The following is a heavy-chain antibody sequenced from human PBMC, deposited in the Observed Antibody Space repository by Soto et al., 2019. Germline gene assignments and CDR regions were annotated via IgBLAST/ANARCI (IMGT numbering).Heavy chain of an antibody. J-gene: IGHJ5*02. V-gene: IGHV4-59*01. CDR1: GGSISSYY. CDR3: ARERFTMTGGVITTAWFDP. CDR2: ISNSGTS. Sequence: QVQLQESGPGLVKPSETLSLTCSVSGGSISSYYWNWIRQAPGKGLGWIGYISNSGTSYYNPSLRGRVTISADTSKNQFSLKMTSVTAADTAVYFCARERFTMTGGVITTAWFDPWGPGTRVTVSS. D-gene: IGHD3-16*02.